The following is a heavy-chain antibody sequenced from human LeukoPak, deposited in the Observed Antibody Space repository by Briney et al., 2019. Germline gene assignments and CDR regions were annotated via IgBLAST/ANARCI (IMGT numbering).Heavy chain of an antibody. CDR1: GGSISSGDYY. D-gene: IGHD2-2*01. J-gene: IGHJ6*03. V-gene: IGHV4-30-4*08. CDR2: MYYSGST. Sequence: SQTLSLTCTVSGGSISSGDYYWSWIRQPPGKGLEWIGYMYYSGSTYYNPSLKSRVTISVDRSKNQFSLKLTSVTAADTAVYYCARDARFAVRNYYYYYMDVWGKGTTVTVSS. CDR3: ARDARFAVRNYYYYYMDV.